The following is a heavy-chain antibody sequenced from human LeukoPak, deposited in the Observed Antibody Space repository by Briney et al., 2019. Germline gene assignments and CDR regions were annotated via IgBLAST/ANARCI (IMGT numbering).Heavy chain of an antibody. D-gene: IGHD2-15*01. CDR2: INPNNGGT. J-gene: IGHJ4*02. Sequence: ASVKVSCKASGYTFTGYYMHWVRQAPGQGLEWMGWINPNNGGTNYAQNFHDRVTMTTDTSTTTAYMELRNLRSDDTAVYYCARVEYCNVGNCYFRPGAYWGQGTLVTVSS. CDR1: GYTFTGYY. CDR3: ARVEYCNVGNCYFRPGAY. V-gene: IGHV1-2*02.